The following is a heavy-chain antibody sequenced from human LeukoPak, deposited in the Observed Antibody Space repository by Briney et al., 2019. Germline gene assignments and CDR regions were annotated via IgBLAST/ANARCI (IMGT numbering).Heavy chain of an antibody. Sequence: PSETLSLTCTVSGYSISSGYYWGWIRQPPGKGLEWIGTIYHSGNTYYNPSLKSRVTISVDTSKNQFSLSLSSVTAADTAVYYCARLLWFGKYHFDYWGQGTLVTVSS. V-gene: IGHV4-38-2*02. CDR3: ARLLWFGKYHFDY. CDR1: GYSISSGYY. CDR2: IYHSGNT. D-gene: IGHD3-10*01. J-gene: IGHJ4*02.